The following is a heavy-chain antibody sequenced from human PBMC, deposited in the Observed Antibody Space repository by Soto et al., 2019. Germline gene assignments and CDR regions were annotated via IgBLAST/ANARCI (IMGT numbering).Heavy chain of an antibody. CDR1: GGSVTGGGYY. CDR3: ARSGYCSSTSCYYYYYYGMDV. CDR2: INHSGST. Sequence: SETLSLTCSVSGGSVTGGGYYWSWIRQPPGKGLEWIGEINHSGSTNYNPSLKSRVTISVDTSKNQFSLKLSSVTAADTAVYYCARSGYCSSTSCYYYYYYGMDVWGQGTTVTVSS. V-gene: IGHV4-34*01. J-gene: IGHJ6*02. D-gene: IGHD2-2*03.